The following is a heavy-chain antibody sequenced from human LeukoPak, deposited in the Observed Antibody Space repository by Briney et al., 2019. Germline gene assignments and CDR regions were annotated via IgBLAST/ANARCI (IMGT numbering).Heavy chain of an antibody. D-gene: IGHD1-1*01. CDR3: AREKASTTGTTDYDY. CDR1: GFTFSNYE. Sequence: PGGSLRLSCAASGFTFSNYEMNWVRQAPGKGLDWVAYISRGGRTVDYADSVKGRFTISRDSAKNALYLQMNSLRAEDTAVYYCAREKASTTGTTDYDYWGQGTLVTVSS. CDR2: ISRGGRTV. V-gene: IGHV3-48*03. J-gene: IGHJ4*02.